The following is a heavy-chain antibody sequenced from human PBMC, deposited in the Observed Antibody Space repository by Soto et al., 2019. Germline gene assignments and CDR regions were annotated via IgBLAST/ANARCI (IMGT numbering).Heavy chain of an antibody. Sequence: QVQLVQSGAEVKKPGASVKVSCKASGYTFTNYEINWVRQATGQGLEWMGWMNPNSGNTGYAQKFQGRVTMTKNTSISTAYMELSSLRSEDTAVYYCAKVHAYDSGGYDAFDIWGQGTMVTVSS. CDR1: GYTFTNYE. J-gene: IGHJ3*02. CDR3: AKVHAYDSGGYDAFDI. CDR2: MNPNSGNT. D-gene: IGHD3-22*01. V-gene: IGHV1-8*01.